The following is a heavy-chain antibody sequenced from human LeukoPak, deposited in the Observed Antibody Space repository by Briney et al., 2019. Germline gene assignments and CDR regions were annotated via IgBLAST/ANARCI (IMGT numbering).Heavy chain of an antibody. CDR3: AKKPAGFDP. CDR2: IDGSGGFT. J-gene: IGHJ5*02. CDR1: GFTFSSDA. D-gene: IGHD1-14*01. Sequence: GGSLRLSCAASGFTFSSDAMTWVRQAPGKGLEWVSSIDGSGGFTYYADSVKGRFTISRDNSKNTLYLQMNRLRVEDTAIYYCAKKPAGFDPWGQGTLVTVSS. V-gene: IGHV3-23*01.